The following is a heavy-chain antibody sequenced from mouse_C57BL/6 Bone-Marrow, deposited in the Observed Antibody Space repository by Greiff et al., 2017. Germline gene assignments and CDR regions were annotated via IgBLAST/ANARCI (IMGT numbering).Heavy chain of an antibody. J-gene: IGHJ4*01. V-gene: IGHV1-63*01. Sequence: QVQLQQSGAELVRPGTSVKMSCKASGYTFTNYWIGWAKQRPGHGLEWIGDIYPGGGYTNYNEKFKGKATLTADKSSSTAYMQFSSRTSEDSSIYYCARRYYGNYYYSIDYWGQGTSVTVSS. D-gene: IGHD1-1*01. CDR3: ARRYYGNYYYSIDY. CDR2: IYPGGGYT. CDR1: GYTFTNYW.